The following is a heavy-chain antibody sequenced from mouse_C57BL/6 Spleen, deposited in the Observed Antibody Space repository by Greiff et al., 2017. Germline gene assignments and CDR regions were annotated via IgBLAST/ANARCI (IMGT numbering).Heavy chain of an antibody. D-gene: IGHD2-1*01. V-gene: IGHV7-1*01. CDR3: ARDANYYYAMDY. CDR2: SRNKANDYTT. J-gene: IGHJ4*01. Sequence: EVNVVESGGGLVQSGRSLRLSCATSGFTFSDFYMEWVRQAPGKGLEWIAASRNKANDYTTEYSASVKGRFIVSRDTSQSILYLQMNALRAEDTAIYYCARDANYYYAMDYWGQGTSVTVSS. CDR1: GFTFSDFY.